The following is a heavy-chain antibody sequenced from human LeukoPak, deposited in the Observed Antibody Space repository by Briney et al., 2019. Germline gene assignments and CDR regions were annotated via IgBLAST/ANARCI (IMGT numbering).Heavy chain of an antibody. CDR2: ISGSGGST. Sequence: GGSLRLSCAASGFTFSSYAMSWVRQAPGKGLEWVSAISGSGGSTYYADSVKGRFTISRDNSKNTLYLQTNSLRAEDTAVYYCAKGAAAYDFWSGYNFDYWGQGTLVTVSS. V-gene: IGHV3-23*01. D-gene: IGHD3-3*01. CDR3: AKGAAAYDFWSGYNFDY. CDR1: GFTFSSYA. J-gene: IGHJ4*02.